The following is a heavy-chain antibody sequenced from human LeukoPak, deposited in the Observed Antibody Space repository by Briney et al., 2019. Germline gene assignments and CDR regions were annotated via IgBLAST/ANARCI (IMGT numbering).Heavy chain of an antibody. Sequence: PGGSLRLSCAASRFTFSTYGMNWVRQTPGKGLEWVSAISGSGNRAYHADSVKGRFTISRDNTNNSLYLQMNSLRAEDTAVYYCARDLSGWGRGTLVTVSS. CDR1: RFTFSTYG. J-gene: IGHJ4*02. V-gene: IGHV3-23*01. CDR2: ISGSGNRA. CDR3: ARDLSG.